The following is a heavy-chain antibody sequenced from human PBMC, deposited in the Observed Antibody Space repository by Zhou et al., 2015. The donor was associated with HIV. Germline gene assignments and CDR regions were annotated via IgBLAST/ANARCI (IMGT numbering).Heavy chain of an antibody. D-gene: IGHD5-24*01. V-gene: IGHV1-69*01. J-gene: IGHJ4*02. Sequence: QVQLLQSGAELKKPGSSVKVSCTASGGTFSSYSISWVRQAPGQGLEWLGGIVPVFGTTNYAEKFQARATITADESTSTAYMELSNLRSEDTAIYYCASPRDGYNSFPVDWGQGTLVTVSS. CDR3: ASPRDGYNSFPVD. CDR1: GGTFSSYS. CDR2: IVPVFGTT.